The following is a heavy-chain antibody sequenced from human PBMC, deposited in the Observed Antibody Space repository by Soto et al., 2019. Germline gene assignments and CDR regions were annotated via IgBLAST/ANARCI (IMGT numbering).Heavy chain of an antibody. J-gene: IGHJ3*02. CDR3: VRDQDASSDAFDS. Sequence: EVQLVDSGGGLVQPGGSLRLSCAASGLTFSKYWMSWVRQAPGKGLEWVANIKEDGSDKYYVDSVKGRFTISRDNAKNSLSLQMNSLRAEDTDVYYCVRDQDASSDAFDSGGQGTMVTVSS. V-gene: IGHV3-7*01. CDR2: IKEDGSDK. CDR1: GLTFSKYW.